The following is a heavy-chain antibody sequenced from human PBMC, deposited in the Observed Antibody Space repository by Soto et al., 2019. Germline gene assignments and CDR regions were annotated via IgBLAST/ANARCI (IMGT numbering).Heavy chain of an antibody. CDR3: ARGGTCSGGSCYSGRNNWFDP. V-gene: IGHV1-18*04. J-gene: IGHJ5*02. CDR2: ISGYNVNA. Sequence: QVQLVQSGAEVKKPGASVKVSCKASGYTFTSYGITWVRQAPGQGLEWMGWISGYNVNANYAQKLQGRVTMSTDTSTNTAYMELRSLRSDDTAVYYCARGGTCSGGSCYSGRNNWFDPWGQGTLVTVSS. CDR1: GYTFTSYG. D-gene: IGHD2-15*01.